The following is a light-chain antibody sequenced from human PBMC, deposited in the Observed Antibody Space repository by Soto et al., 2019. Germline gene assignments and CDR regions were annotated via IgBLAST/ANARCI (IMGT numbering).Light chain of an antibody. CDR1: QSVRNNY. CDR3: QHRTNWPLT. V-gene: IGKV3-11*01. Sequence: EIVLTQSPATLSLSPGERATLSCRASQSVRNNYLAWYQQKPGQAPRLLIYDASNRATGIPARFSGSGSETDFTLTISSLEPEDFAVYYCQHRTNWPLTFGQGPRLGIK. CDR2: DAS. J-gene: IGKJ5*01.